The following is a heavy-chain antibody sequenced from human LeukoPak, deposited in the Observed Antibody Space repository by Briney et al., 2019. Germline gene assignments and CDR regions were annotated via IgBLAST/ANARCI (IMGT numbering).Heavy chain of an antibody. Sequence: GGSLRLSCAASGFTFSTYGMHWVRQAPGKGLEWVAFIRDHGNNKYYADSVKGRFTISRDNSKNMLDLQMKSLRPEDTAVYYCAKDHCGSCSGDDYFHHCVQGTLVTVSS. V-gene: IGHV3-30*02. D-gene: IGHD2-15*01. J-gene: IGHJ4*02. CDR2: IRDHGNNK. CDR3: AKDHCGSCSGDDYFHH. CDR1: GFTFSTYG.